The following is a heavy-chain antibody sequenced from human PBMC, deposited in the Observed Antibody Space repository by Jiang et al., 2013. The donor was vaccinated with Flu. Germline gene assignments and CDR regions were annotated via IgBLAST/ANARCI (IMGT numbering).Heavy chain of an antibody. V-gene: IGHV3-23*01. CDR2: ISGSGGST. D-gene: IGHD2-8*01. J-gene: IGHJ4*02. CDR1: GFTFSSYA. Sequence: RLSCAASGFTFSSYAMSWVRQAPGKGLEWVSAISGSGGSTYYADSVKGRFTISRDNSKNTLYLQMNSLRAEDTAVYYCAKDLVLMDVLRDYWGQGTLVTVSS. CDR3: AKDLVLMDVLRDY.